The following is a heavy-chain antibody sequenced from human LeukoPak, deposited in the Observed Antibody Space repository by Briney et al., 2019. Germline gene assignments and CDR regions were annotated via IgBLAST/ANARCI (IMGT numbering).Heavy chain of an antibody. V-gene: IGHV1-69*13. D-gene: IGHD2-21*02. CDR3: ARVGPVVTASYYYYYMDV. J-gene: IGHJ6*03. Sequence: ASVKVSCKASGYTFTGYYMHWVRQAPGQGLEWMGGIIPIFGTANYAQKFQGRVTITADESTSTAYMELRSLRSDDTAVYYCARVGPVVTASYYYYYMDVWGKGTTVTISS. CDR2: IIPIFGTA. CDR1: GYTFTGYY.